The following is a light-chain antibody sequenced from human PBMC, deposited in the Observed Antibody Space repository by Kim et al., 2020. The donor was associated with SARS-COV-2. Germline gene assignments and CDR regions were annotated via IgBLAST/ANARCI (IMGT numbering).Light chain of an antibody. CDR2: FDR. CDR3: QVWDSSNDHPV. J-gene: IGLJ3*02. CDR1: NIGSKT. V-gene: IGLV3-21*04. Sequence: AQGTAARFTCGGDNIGSKTVHWYQQRPGQAPVLVIYFDRGRPSGIPERFSGSNSGNTATLTISRVEAGDEAVYCCQVWDSSNDHPVFGGGTRLTVL.